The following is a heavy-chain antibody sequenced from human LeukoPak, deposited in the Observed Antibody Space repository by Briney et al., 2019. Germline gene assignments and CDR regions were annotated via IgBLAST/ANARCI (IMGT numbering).Heavy chain of an antibody. V-gene: IGHV4-59*08. D-gene: IGHD6-13*01. CDR1: GGSISSYF. CDR2: IYYSGST. CDR3: ARHLRSSSWYYFDY. Sequence: SETLSLTCTVSGGSISSYFWSWIRQPPGKGLEWIGYIYYSGSTNYNPSLKSRVTISVDTSKNQFSLKLTSVTAADTAVYYCARHLRSSSWYYFDYWGQGTLVTVSS. J-gene: IGHJ4*02.